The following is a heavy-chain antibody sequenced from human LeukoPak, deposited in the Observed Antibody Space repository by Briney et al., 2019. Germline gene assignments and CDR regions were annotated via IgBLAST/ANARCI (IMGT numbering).Heavy chain of an antibody. Sequence: GGSLRLSCAASGFTFSSYSMNWVRQAPGKGLEWVSSISSSSSYIYYADSVKGRFTISRDNAKNSLYLQMNSLRAEDTAVYYCARDPGAYSSSWTGGFDPWGQGTLVTVSS. CDR3: ARDPGAYSSSWTGGFDP. J-gene: IGHJ5*02. D-gene: IGHD6-13*01. CDR1: GFTFSSYS. V-gene: IGHV3-21*01. CDR2: ISSSSSYI.